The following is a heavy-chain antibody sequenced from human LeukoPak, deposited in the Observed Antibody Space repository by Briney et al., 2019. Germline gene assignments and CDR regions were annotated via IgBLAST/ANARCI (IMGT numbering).Heavy chain of an antibody. Sequence: SETLSLTCTVSGGSISSYYWSWIRQPPGKGLEWIGYIYYSGSTNYNPSLKSRVTISVDTSKNQFSLKLSSVTAADTAVYYCARSPLYCSSTSCYSDLPFDYWGQGTLVTVSS. J-gene: IGHJ4*02. CDR1: GGSISSYY. CDR2: IYYSGST. CDR3: ARSPLYCSSTSCYSDLPFDY. D-gene: IGHD2-2*01. V-gene: IGHV4-59*01.